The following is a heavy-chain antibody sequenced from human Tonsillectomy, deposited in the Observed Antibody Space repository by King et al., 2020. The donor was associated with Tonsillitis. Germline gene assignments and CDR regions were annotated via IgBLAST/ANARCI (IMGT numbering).Heavy chain of an antibody. J-gene: IGHJ6*02. CDR3: AKVGYCSGGSCCSGYKYYYGMDV. D-gene: IGHD2-15*01. CDR1: GFTFSSYG. CDR2: ISYDGSNK. Sequence: VQLVESGGGVVQPGRSLRLSCAASGFTFSSYGMHWVRQAPGKGLEWVSFISYDGSNKYYADSVKGRFTISRDNSKNTLYLQMNSLRAEDTAVYYCAKVGYCSGGSCCSGYKYYYGMDVWGQGTTVTVSS. V-gene: IGHV3-30*18.